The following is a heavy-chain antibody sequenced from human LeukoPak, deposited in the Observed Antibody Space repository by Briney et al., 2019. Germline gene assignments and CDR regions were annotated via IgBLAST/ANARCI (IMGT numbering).Heavy chain of an antibody. CDR2: IYLGDSDT. J-gene: IGHJ4*02. V-gene: IGHV5-51*01. CDR1: GYGFSSYW. D-gene: IGHD1-7*01. CDR3: ARRGLGTTGRYFDY. Sequence: GESLKISCQGSGYGFSSYWIAWVRQMPGKGLEWMGIIYLGDSDTRYSPSFQGQVNISADKSTSTAYPQWSSLKASDTAMYYCARRGLGTTGRYFDYWGQGTLVTVPS.